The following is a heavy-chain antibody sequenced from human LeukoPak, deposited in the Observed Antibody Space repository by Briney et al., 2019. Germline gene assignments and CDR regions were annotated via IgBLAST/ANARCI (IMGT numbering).Heavy chain of an antibody. CDR3: AREKIRTYCGGDCYSLHWYFDL. CDR2: ISSSSSYI. D-gene: IGHD2-21*01. V-gene: IGHV3-21*01. Sequence: GGSLRLSCAASGFTFSSYAMSWVRQAPGKGLEWVSSISSSSSYIYYADSVKGRFTISRDNAKNSLYLQMNSLRAEDTAVYYCAREKIRTYCGGDCYSLHWYFDLWGRGTLVTVSS. J-gene: IGHJ2*01. CDR1: GFTFSSYA.